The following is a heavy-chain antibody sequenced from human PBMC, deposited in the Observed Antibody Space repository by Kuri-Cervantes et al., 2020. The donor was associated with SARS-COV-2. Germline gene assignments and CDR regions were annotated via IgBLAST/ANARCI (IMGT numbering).Heavy chain of an antibody. CDR1: GFTFSSYS. CDR2: IYSGGST. V-gene: IGHV3-66*02. J-gene: IGHJ6*03. D-gene: IGHD2-2*01. Sequence: GESLKISCAASGFTFSSYSMNWVRQAPGKGLEWVSVIYSGGSTYYADSVKGRFTISRDNAKNSLYLQMNSLRAEDTAVYYCANWGPAALYYYSYMDVWGKGTTVTVSS. CDR3: ANWGPAALYYYSYMDV.